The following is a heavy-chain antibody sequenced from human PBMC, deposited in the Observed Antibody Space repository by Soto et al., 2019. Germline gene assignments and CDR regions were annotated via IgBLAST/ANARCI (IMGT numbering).Heavy chain of an antibody. D-gene: IGHD3-9*01. CDR1: GGTFSSYA. CDR3: ARGYHTYYDILTGYPPVEPDAFDI. CDR2: IIPIFGTA. Sequence: QVQLVQSGAEVKKPGSSVKVSCKASGGTFSSYAISWVRQAPGQGLEWMGGIIPIFGTANYAQKFQGRVTITADESTSTAYMELSSLRSEDTAVYYCARGYHTYYDILTGYPPVEPDAFDIWGQGTMVTVSS. V-gene: IGHV1-69*01. J-gene: IGHJ3*02.